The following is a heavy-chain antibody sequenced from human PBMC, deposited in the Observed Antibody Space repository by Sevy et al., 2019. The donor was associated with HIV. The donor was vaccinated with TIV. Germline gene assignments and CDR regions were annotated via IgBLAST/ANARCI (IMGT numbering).Heavy chain of an antibody. CDR3: AKDEGYSSGWYYFDY. CDR1: GFTFSSYA. D-gene: IGHD6-19*01. J-gene: IGHJ4*02. CDR2: ISGSGGST. Sequence: GGSLRLSCVASGFTFSSYAMSWVRQAPGKGLEWVSAISGSGGSTYYADSVKGRFTISRDNSKNTLYLQMNSLRAEDTAVYYCAKDEGYSSGWYYFDYWGQGTLVTVSS. V-gene: IGHV3-23*01.